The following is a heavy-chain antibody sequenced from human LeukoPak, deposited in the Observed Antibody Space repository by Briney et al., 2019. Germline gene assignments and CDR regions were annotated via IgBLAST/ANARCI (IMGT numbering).Heavy chain of an antibody. D-gene: IGHD6-13*01. V-gene: IGHV4-38-2*02. CDR1: GGSISSYY. CDR3: ARGYSSSWYPYYFDF. Sequence: SETLSLTCTVSGGSISSYYWSWIRQPPGKGLEWIGSKYHSGSTYYNPSLKSRVTISIDTSKNQFSLKLSSVTAADTAVYYCARGYSSSWYPYYFDFWGQGTLVTVSS. CDR2: KYHSGST. J-gene: IGHJ4*02.